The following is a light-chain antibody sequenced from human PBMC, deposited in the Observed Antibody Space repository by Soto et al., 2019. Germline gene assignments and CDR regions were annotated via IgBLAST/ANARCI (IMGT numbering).Light chain of an antibody. V-gene: IGLV2-14*01. CDR3: SSYTTTYTVL. J-gene: IGLJ2*01. CDR1: SSDVGGYNY. Sequence: QSALTQPASVSGSPGQSITIYCTGTSSDVGGYNYVSWYQQHPDKAPKLIIYEVSNRPSGVSIRFSGSKSANTASLTISGLQAEDEAYYYCSSYTTTYTVLFGGGTKLTVL. CDR2: EVS.